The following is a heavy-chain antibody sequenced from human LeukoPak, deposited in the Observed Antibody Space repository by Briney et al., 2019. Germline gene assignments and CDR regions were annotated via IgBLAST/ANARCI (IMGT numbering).Heavy chain of an antibody. J-gene: IGHJ4*02. CDR3: ARDGYSSGEDY. CDR2: IIPILGIA. V-gene: IGHV1-69*04. D-gene: IGHD6-19*01. CDR1: GGTFSSYA. Sequence: SVKVSCKASGGTFSSYAISWVRQAPGQGLEWMGRIIPILGIANYAQKFQGRVTITADKSTSTAYMELSSLRSEDTAVYYCARDGYSSGEDYWGQGTLVTASS.